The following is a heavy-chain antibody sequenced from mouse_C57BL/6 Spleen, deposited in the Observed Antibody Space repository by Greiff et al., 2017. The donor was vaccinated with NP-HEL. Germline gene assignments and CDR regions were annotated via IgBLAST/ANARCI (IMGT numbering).Heavy chain of an antibody. CDR3: ARGGYDGFH. CDR1: GYAFTNYL. J-gene: IGHJ3*01. V-gene: IGHV1-54*01. D-gene: IGHD2-2*01. Sequence: VQLQQSGAELVRPGTSVKVSCKASGYAFTNYLIEWVKQRPGQGLEWIGVINPGSGGTNYNEKFKGKATLTADKSSSTAYMQLSSLTSEDSAVYFCARGGYDGFHWGQGTLVTVSA. CDR2: INPGSGGT.